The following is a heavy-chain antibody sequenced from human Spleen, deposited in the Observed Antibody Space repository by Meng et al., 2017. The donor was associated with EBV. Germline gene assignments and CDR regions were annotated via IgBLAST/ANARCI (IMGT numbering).Heavy chain of an antibody. V-gene: IGHV1-69*01. CDR2: FLPKLGAP. CDR3: ASESGRGYTPDY. D-gene: IGHD3-10*01. Sequence: QVRGVGSGAGVKMPGSLGNVVCKASGGAFWYSAISCVRQAPGQGLEWLGGFLPKLGAPNYAQKFRGRITIFADESESTHFMEMTSLRSEDTAIYYCASESGRGYTPDYWGQGTLVTVSS. J-gene: IGHJ4*02. CDR1: GGAFWYSA.